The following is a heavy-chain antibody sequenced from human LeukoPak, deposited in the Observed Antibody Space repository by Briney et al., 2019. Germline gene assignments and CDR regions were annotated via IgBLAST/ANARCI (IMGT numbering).Heavy chain of an antibody. CDR2: ITSSSDYI. CDR3: AREFKSGYGMWA. CDR1: GFTFSSYS. D-gene: IGHD5-18*01. V-gene: IGHV3-21*01. J-gene: IGHJ5*02. Sequence: RGSLRLSCTASGFTFSSYSMNWVRQAPGKGLEWVSSITSSSDYIYYADSVKGRFTISRDNAENSLHLQMDSLRAEDTAVYYCAREFKSGYGMWAWGQGTLVTVSS.